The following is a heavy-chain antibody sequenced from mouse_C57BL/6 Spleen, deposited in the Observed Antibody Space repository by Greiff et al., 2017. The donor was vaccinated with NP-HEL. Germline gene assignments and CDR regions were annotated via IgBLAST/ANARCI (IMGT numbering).Heavy chain of an antibody. D-gene: IGHD2-4*01. CDR3: ARHRLYYDYELAY. J-gene: IGHJ3*01. Sequence: EVMLVESGGGLVKPGGSLKLSCAASGFTFSSYTMSWVRQTPEKRLEWVATISGGGGNTYYPDSVKGRFTISRDNAKNTLYLQMSSLRSEDTALYYCARHRLYYDYELAYWGQGTLVTVSA. CDR2: ISGGGGNT. V-gene: IGHV5-9*01. CDR1: GFTFSSYT.